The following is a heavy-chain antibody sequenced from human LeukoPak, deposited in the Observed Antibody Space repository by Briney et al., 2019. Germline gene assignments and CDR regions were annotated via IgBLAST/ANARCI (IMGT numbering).Heavy chain of an antibody. V-gene: IGHV3-48*03. CDR1: GFTFNSYE. Sequence: SGGSLRLSCAASGFTFNSYEMNWVRQAPGKGLEWVSYISSSGSTIYYADSVKGRFTISRDNPKNSLFLQMNSLRAEDTAVYYCARAKRQQLVLGNWFDPWGQGTLVTVSS. J-gene: IGHJ5*02. D-gene: IGHD6-13*01. CDR3: ARAKRQQLVLGNWFDP. CDR2: ISSSGSTI.